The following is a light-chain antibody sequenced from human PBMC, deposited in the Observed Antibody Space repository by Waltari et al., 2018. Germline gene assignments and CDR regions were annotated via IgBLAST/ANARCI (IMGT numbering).Light chain of an antibody. CDR2: EVS. CDR1: SSDVGSYNY. CDR3: SSYAGSNNLGLCV. V-gene: IGLV2-8*01. J-gene: IGLJ1*01. Sequence: QSALTQPPSASGSPGQSVTISCTGTSSDVGSYNYVSWYQHHPGKVPKLMIYEVSRRPSGVPYRFSGCKSGNTASLTGSGPQAEDEADYYCSSYAGSNNLGLCVFVTGTKVTVL.